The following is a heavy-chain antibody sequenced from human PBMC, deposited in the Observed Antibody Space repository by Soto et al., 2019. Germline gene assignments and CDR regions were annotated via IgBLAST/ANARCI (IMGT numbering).Heavy chain of an antibody. D-gene: IGHD3-22*01. CDR3: ATGQVTTSFDY. CDR2: INHSGST. Sequence: SETLSLTCAVYGGSFSGYYWTWIRQPPGTGLEWIGEINHSGSTNYNPSLKSRVTISVDTSKNQFSLKLTSVTAADTAVYYCATGQVTTSFDYWGQGTLVTVSS. V-gene: IGHV4-34*01. CDR1: GGSFSGYY. J-gene: IGHJ4*02.